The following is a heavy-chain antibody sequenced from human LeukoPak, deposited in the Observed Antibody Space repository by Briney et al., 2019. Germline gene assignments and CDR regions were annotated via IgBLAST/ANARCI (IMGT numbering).Heavy chain of an antibody. CDR1: GYTFTSYG. Sequence: GASVKVSCKASGYTFTSYGISWVRQAPGQGLERMGWISAYNGNTNYAQKLQGRDTMTTDTSTSTAYMELRSLRSDDTAVYYCARWYSSSWYETADYHFDYWGQGTLVTVSS. CDR3: ARWYSSSWYETADYHFDY. D-gene: IGHD6-13*01. J-gene: IGHJ4*02. V-gene: IGHV1-18*04. CDR2: ISAYNGNT.